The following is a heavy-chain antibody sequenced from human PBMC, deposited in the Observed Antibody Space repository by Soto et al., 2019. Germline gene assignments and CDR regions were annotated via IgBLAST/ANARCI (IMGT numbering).Heavy chain of an antibody. Sequence: PSXTLXXXCAVSXXSISSGDYYWSWIRQPPGKGLEWIGYIYYSGSTYYNPSLKSRVTISVDTSKNQFSLKLTSVTAADTAVYYCARSVFPWGQGTLVTVSS. V-gene: IGHV4-30-4*02. CDR1: XXSISSGDYY. J-gene: IGHJ5*02. CDR2: IYYSGST. CDR3: ARSVFP.